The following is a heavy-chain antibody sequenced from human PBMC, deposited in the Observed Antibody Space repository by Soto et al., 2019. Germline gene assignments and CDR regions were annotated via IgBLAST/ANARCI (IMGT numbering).Heavy chain of an antibody. CDR1: GFTFSSYG. Sequence: PGGSLRLSCAASGFTFSSYGMHWVRQAPGKGLEWVAVISYDGSNKYYADSVKGRFTISRDNAKNTLYLQMNSLRAEDTAVYYCASWSQALSAYYYYYMDVWGKGTTVTVAS. CDR3: ASWSQALSAYYYYYMDV. J-gene: IGHJ6*03. CDR2: ISYDGSNK. V-gene: IGHV3-30*03.